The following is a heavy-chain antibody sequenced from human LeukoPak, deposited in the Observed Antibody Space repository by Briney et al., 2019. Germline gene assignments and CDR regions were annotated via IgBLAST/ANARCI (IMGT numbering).Heavy chain of an antibody. V-gene: IGHV1-24*01. CDR1: GYTFTSYY. J-gene: IGHJ4*02. D-gene: IGHD1-20*01. CDR2: FDPEDGET. Sequence: ASVKVSCKASGYTFTSYYMHWVRQAPGKGLEWMGGFDPEDGETIYAQKFQGRVTMTEDTSTDTAYMELSSLRSEDTAVYYCATVGLTGTTADYWGQGTLVTVSS. CDR3: ATVGLTGTTADY.